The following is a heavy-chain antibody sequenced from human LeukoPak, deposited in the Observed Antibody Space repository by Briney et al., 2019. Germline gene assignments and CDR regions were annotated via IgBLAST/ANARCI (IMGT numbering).Heavy chain of an antibody. J-gene: IGHJ5*02. V-gene: IGHV4-39*07. CDR2: IYYSGST. CDR1: GGSISSSSYY. Sequence: SETLSLTCTVSGGSISSSSYYWGWIRQPPGKGLEWIGSIYYSGSTYYNPSLKSRVTISVDTSKNQFSMKLSSVTAADTAVYYCARMIVVVTAIPWHWFDPWGQGTLVTVSS. CDR3: ARMIVVVTAIPWHWFDP. D-gene: IGHD2-21*02.